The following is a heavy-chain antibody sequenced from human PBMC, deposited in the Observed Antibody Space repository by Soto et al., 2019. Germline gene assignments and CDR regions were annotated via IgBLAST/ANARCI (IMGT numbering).Heavy chain of an antibody. V-gene: IGHV4-39*01. CDR2: IYYSGST. D-gene: IGHD3-3*01. CDR1: GGSISSSSYY. Sequence: SETLSLTCTVSGGSISSSSYYWGWIRQPPGKGLEWIGSIYYSGSTYYNPSLKSRVTISVDTSKNQFSLKLSSVTAADTAVYYCASTYYDFWYGLDYWGQGTLVTVSS. CDR3: ASTYYDFWYGLDY. J-gene: IGHJ4*02.